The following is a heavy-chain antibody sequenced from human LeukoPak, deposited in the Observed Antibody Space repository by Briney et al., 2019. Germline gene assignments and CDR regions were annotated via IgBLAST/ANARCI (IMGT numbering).Heavy chain of an antibody. Sequence: SGTLSLTCGVSGXSISGTNGWSWVRQPPGQGLEWIGEISLAGQTNYNPSLNGRVTISLDKSGNQLSLHLTSVTAADTATYFCSRESGPFCPFGYWGQGTLVIVSS. CDR1: GXSISGTNG. CDR2: ISLAGQT. CDR3: SRESGPFCPFGY. J-gene: IGHJ4*02. V-gene: IGHV4-4*02. D-gene: IGHD1-26*01.